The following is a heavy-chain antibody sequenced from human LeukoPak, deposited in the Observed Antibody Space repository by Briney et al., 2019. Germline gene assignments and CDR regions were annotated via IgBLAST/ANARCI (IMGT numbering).Heavy chain of an antibody. CDR3: ASGSSGEWFDP. CDR2: IIPILGIA. V-gene: IGHV1-69*04. CDR1: GGTFSSYA. Sequence: ASVKVSCKASGGTFSSYAISWVRQAPGQGLEWMGRIIPILGIANYAQKFQGRVTITADKSTSTAYMELSSLRSEDTAVYYCASGSSGEWFDPWGQGTLVTVSS. D-gene: IGHD6-19*01. J-gene: IGHJ5*02.